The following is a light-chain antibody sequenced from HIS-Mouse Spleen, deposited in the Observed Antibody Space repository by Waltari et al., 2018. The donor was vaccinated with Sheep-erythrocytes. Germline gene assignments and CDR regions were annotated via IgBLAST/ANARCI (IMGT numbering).Light chain of an antibody. V-gene: IGKV1-8*01. CDR2: AAS. CDR1: QVISSY. J-gene: IGKJ2*01. Sequence: AIRMTQSPASLSSSTGDSVTTTCRASQVISSYLAWYQQKPGKAPKLLIYAASTLQSGVPSRFSGSGSGTDFTLTISCLQSEDFATYYCQQYYSYPYTFGQGTKLEIK. CDR3: QQYYSYPYT.